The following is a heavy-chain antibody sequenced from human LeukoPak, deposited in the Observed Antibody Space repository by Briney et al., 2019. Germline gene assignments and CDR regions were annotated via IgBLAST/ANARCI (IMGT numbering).Heavy chain of an antibody. CDR1: GGSFSGYY. CDR3: ARGEDGDYYFQH. D-gene: IGHD4-17*01. V-gene: IGHV4-34*01. Sequence: SETLSLTCAVYGGSFSGYYWGWIRQPPGKGLEWIGEINHSGSSNYNPSLKSRVTISVDTSKNQFSLKLSSVTAADTAVYYCARGEDGDYYFQHWGQGTLVTVSS. CDR2: INHSGSS. J-gene: IGHJ1*01.